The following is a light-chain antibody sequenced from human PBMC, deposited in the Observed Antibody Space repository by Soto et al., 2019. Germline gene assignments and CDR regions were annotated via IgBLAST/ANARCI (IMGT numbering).Light chain of an antibody. CDR1: QSISTY. V-gene: IGKV1-39*01. CDR2: FAS. Sequence: DIQMTLSPSSLSASGGDSVTSTCRASQSISTYLNWYQQQPGKAPKLLIYFASSLQSGVPSRFSGSGSGTDFTLTISSLLPEDSATYYCQQSFSTLLMYSFGQGTKLEIK. J-gene: IGKJ2*03. CDR3: QQSFSTLLMYS.